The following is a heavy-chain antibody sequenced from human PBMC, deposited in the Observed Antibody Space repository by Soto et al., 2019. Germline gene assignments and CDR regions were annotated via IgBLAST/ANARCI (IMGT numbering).Heavy chain of an antibody. CDR1: GFTFSSYA. CDR3: GRGDPTLWYDSRGYSMNAFEL. Sequence: PGGSLRLSCAASGFTFSSYAMHWVRQAPGKGLEYVSAISSNGGSTYYANSVKGRFTISRDNSKNTLYLQMGSLRAEDMAVYYCGRGDPTLWYDSRGYSMNAFELGAQGKMAT. V-gene: IGHV3-64*01. CDR2: ISSNGGST. D-gene: IGHD3-22*01. J-gene: IGHJ3*01.